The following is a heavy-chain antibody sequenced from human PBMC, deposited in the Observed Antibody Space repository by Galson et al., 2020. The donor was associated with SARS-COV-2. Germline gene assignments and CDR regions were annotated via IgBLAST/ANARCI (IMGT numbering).Heavy chain of an antibody. CDR1: GYTLTGYY. V-gene: IGHV1-2*02. Sequence: ASVKVSCKASGYTLTGYYMHWVRQAPGQGLEWMGWINPNSGGTNYAQKFQGRVTMTRDTSISTAYMELSRLRSDDTAVYYCARGGSRDSSAPFDYWGQGTLVTVSS. D-gene: IGHD3-22*01. CDR2: INPNSGGT. J-gene: IGHJ4*02. CDR3: ARGGSRDSSAPFDY.